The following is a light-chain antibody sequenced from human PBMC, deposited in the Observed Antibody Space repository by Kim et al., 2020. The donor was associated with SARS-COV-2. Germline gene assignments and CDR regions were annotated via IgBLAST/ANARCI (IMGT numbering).Light chain of an antibody. V-gene: IGLV1-40*01. Sequence: QGVTLSCTEGSSNIAAGYAVQRYEQVPGTAPKLLIYGDNNRPSGVPDRFSGSKSDTSASLAITGLQAEDEADYYCQSYDSSLSIVVFGGGTQLTVL. CDR2: GDN. CDR1: SSNIAAGYA. J-gene: IGLJ2*01. CDR3: QSYDSSLSIVV.